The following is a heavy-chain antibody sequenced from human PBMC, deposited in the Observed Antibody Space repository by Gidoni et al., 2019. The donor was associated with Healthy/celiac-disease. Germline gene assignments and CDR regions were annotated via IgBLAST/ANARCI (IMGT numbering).Heavy chain of an antibody. Sequence: HVQLVQSGAEVNKPGSSVTVSCNASGGTFSSYTLSWVQQAPGQGLEWMGGIIPIFGTANYAQKFQGRVTITADESTSTAYMELSSLRSEDTAVYYCARGQIPGGSGSDYPGDYYGMDVWGQGTTVTVSS. CDR3: ARGQIPGGSGSDYPGDYYGMDV. J-gene: IGHJ6*02. D-gene: IGHD1-26*01. CDR2: IIPIFGTA. V-gene: IGHV1-69*01. CDR1: GGTFSSYT.